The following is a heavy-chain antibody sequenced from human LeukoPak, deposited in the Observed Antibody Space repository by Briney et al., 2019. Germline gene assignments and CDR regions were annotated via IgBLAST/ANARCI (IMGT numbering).Heavy chain of an antibody. CDR1: GFTFSNYN. J-gene: IGHJ4*02. V-gene: IGHV3-48*02. CDR3: ARDTLGEGEDANYAVYYFDY. CDR2: ITLSRTTI. Sequence: PGGSLRLSCAASGFTFSNYNMNWVRQAPGKGLEWVAYITLSRTTIYYADSVKGRFTISRDNAKNSLSLQMNSLRDEDTAVYYCARDTLGEGEDANYAVYYFDYWGQGTVVTVSS. D-gene: IGHD4/OR15-4a*01.